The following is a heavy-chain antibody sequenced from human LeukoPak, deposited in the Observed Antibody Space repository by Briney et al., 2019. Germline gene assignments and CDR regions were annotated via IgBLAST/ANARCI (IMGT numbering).Heavy chain of an antibody. CDR2: IRDKAYSGTT. CDR1: GFTFSSYW. CDR3: SRDYGSGSYRFDY. Sequence: PGGSLRLPCAASGFTFSSYWMSWVRQAPGKGLEWVGFIRDKAYSGTTDYAASVKGRFTISRDDSKSVAYLQMSSLKGEDTGVYYCSRDYGSGSYRFDYWGQGTLVTVSS. V-gene: IGHV3-49*04. D-gene: IGHD3-10*01. J-gene: IGHJ4*02.